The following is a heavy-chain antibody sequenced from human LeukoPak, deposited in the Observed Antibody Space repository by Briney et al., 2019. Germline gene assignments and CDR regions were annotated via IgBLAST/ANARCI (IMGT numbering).Heavy chain of an antibody. CDR3: ASLDFWSGYLPLD. Sequence: PSETLSLTCAVSRGSISSNTWWSWVRQPPGKGLEWIGEIYRSGSTHYNPSLKSRVTISVDKTKNQFSLKLTSVTAADTAVYYCASLDFWSGYLPLDWGQGTLVTVSS. J-gene: IGHJ4*02. CDR2: IYRSGST. CDR1: RGSISSNTW. V-gene: IGHV4-4*02. D-gene: IGHD3-3*01.